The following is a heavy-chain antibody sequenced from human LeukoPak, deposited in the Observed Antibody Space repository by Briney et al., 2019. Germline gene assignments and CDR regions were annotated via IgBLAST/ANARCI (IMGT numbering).Heavy chain of an antibody. CDR1: GYTFTGHY. Sequence: PGASVKVSCKASGYTFTGHYLHWVRQAPGRGLEWMGWIDPKGGGTKYAQKFQGRVTMTRDTSISTAYMELSRLRSGDTAVYYCARDVNYGGNEGLFDYWGQGTLVTVSS. J-gene: IGHJ4*02. D-gene: IGHD4-23*01. CDR2: IDPKGGGT. V-gene: IGHV1-2*02. CDR3: ARDVNYGGNEGLFDY.